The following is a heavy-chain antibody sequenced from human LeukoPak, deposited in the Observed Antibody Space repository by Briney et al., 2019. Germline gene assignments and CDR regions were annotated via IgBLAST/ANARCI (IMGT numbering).Heavy chain of an antibody. Sequence: PSETLPLTCTVSGGSISSYYWSWIRQPPGKGLEWIGYIYYSGSTNYNPSLKSRVTISVDTSKNQFSLKLSSVTAADTAVYYCARDFPSPTGSYAFDIWGQGTMVTVSS. V-gene: IGHV4-59*01. CDR1: GGSISSYY. CDR2: IYYSGST. J-gene: IGHJ3*02. D-gene: IGHD4-11*01. CDR3: ARDFPSPTGSYAFDI.